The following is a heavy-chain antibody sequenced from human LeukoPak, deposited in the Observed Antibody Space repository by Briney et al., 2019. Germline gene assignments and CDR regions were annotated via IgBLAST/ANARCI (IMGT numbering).Heavy chain of an antibody. CDR3: AKDLRASGWYSDY. CDR1: GFTFSSYA. Sequence: GGSLRLSCAASGFTFSSYAMNWVRQTPGKGLEWVSTISGSGSTTYYADSVKGRFTISRDNSKTTLYLQMNTLRTEDTAVYSCAKDLRASGWYSDYWGQGTLVAVSS. J-gene: IGHJ4*02. CDR2: ISGSGSTT. V-gene: IGHV3-23*01. D-gene: IGHD6-19*01.